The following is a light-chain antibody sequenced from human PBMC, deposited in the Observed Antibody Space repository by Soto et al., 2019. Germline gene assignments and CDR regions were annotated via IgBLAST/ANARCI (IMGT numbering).Light chain of an antibody. V-gene: IGLV1-47*02. CDR2: SNN. Sequence: QSVLTQPASLSGSPGQSITISCTGTSSDIGAYDYVSWFQQHPGKAPKLLMHSNNLRPSGVPERISGSKFGTAASLAISGLRSEDEAVYYCASWDDRLGAVIFGGGTKVTVL. CDR3: ASWDDRLGAVI. CDR1: SSDIGAYDY. J-gene: IGLJ2*01.